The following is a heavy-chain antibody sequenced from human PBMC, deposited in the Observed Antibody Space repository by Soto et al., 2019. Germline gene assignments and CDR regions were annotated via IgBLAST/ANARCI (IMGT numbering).Heavy chain of an antibody. Sequence: GGSLRLSCAASGFTFSSYAMSWVRQAPGKGLEWVSAISGSGGSTYYADSVKGRFTISRDNSKNTLYPQMNSLRAEDTAVYYCAKESRYCSSTSCYNWFDPWGQGTLVTVSS. D-gene: IGHD2-2*01. CDR1: GFTFSSYA. J-gene: IGHJ5*02. CDR2: ISGSGGST. V-gene: IGHV3-23*01. CDR3: AKESRYCSSTSCYNWFDP.